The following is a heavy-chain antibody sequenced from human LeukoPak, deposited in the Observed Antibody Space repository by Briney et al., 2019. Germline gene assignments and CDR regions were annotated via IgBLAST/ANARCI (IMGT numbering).Heavy chain of an antibody. D-gene: IGHD3-3*01. CDR2: IYTSGST. J-gene: IGHJ5*02. CDR3: ARDPSYDFWSGYNNWFDP. CDR1: GGSISSYY. V-gene: IGHV4-4*07. Sequence: SETLSLTCTVSGGSISSYYWSWIRQPAGKGLEWIGRIYTSGSTNYNPSLKSRVTMSADTSKNQFFLKLSSVTAADTAVYYCARDPSYDFWSGYNNWFDPWGQGTLVTVSS.